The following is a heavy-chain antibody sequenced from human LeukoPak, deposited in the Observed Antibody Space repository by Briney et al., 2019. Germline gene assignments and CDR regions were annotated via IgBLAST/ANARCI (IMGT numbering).Heavy chain of an antibody. CDR3: VKDIQLST. CDR2: IGSVGEST. CDR1: GFTVRNNY. J-gene: IGHJ3*01. Sequence: GGSLRLSCAASGFTVRNNYMTWVRQAPGKGLEWVSLIGSVGESTYYADSVKGRFTISRDKVNHTLFLQMNSLRVEDTAMYYCVKDIQLSTWGLGTMVTVSS. V-gene: IGHV3-53*01. D-gene: IGHD5-24*01.